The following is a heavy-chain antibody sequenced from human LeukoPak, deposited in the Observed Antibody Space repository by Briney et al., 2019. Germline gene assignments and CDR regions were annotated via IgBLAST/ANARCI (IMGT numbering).Heavy chain of an antibody. CDR3: ARDPKFTMVRGAHPFNWFDP. J-gene: IGHJ5*02. CDR1: GFTFSSYW. CDR2: INSDVSST. Sequence: GGSLRLSCAAPGFTFSSYWMHWVRQAPGKGLVWVSRINSDVSSTSYADYVKGRFTISRDNAKNTLYLQMNSMRAEDTAVYYCARDPKFTMVRGAHPFNWFDPWGQGTLVTVSS. D-gene: IGHD3-10*01. V-gene: IGHV3-74*01.